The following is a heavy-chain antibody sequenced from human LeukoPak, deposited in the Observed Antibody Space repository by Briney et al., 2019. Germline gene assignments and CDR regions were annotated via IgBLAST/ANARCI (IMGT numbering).Heavy chain of an antibody. CDR1: GYSISSGYY. D-gene: IGHD1-1*01. J-gene: IGHJ4*02. CDR2: IYYSGST. V-gene: IGHV4-38-2*02. CDR3: ARRWNDVGYFDY. Sequence: SETLSLTCTVSGYSISSGYYWGWIRQPPGKGLEWIGSIYYSGSTYYNPSLKSRVTISVDTSKNQFSLKLSSVTAADTAVYYCARRWNDVGYFDYWGQGTLVTVSS.